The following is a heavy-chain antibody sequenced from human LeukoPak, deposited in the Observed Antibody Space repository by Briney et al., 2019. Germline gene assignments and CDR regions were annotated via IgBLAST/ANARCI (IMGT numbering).Heavy chain of an antibody. D-gene: IGHD6-19*01. CDR3: AKTLGSSGELDDY. J-gene: IGHJ4*02. CDR1: GASISGSSYS. V-gene: IGHV4-39*01. Sequence: SETLSLTCTVSGASISGSSYSWGWIRQPPGKGLEWIGSIYYSGSTYYNPSLKSRVTISVDTSKNQFSLKLSSVTAADTAVYYCAKTLGSSGELDDYWGQGTLVTASS. CDR2: IYYSGST.